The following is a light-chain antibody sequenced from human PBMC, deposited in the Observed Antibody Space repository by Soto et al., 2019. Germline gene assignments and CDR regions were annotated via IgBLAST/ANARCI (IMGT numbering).Light chain of an antibody. CDR1: SSNIGSNT. CDR2: SNN. J-gene: IGLJ1*01. CDR3: AAWDDSLNGRV. V-gene: IGLV1-44*01. Sequence: QSVLTQPPSASGTPGQRVTISCSGSSSNIGSNTVNWYQQLPGTAPKLLIYSNNQRPSWVPDRFSGSKSGTSASLAISGLQSEDEADYYCAAWDDSLNGRVFGTGTKLTVL.